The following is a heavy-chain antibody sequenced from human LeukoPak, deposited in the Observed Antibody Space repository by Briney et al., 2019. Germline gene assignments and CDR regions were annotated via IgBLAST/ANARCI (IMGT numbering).Heavy chain of an antibody. CDR2: ISASGDT. V-gene: IGHV3-13*01. CDR3: ARGGCGTTSCYGDPGLDP. CDR1: GFTVSGYD. Sequence: GSLRLSCAASGFTVSGYDIHWVRQGTGKGLEWVSFISASGDTRYQDSVKGRFTISRDSVKNPFYLQMNSLRADDTAIYYCARGGCGTTSCYGDPGLDPWGQGTLVIVSS. J-gene: IGHJ5*02. D-gene: IGHD2-2*01.